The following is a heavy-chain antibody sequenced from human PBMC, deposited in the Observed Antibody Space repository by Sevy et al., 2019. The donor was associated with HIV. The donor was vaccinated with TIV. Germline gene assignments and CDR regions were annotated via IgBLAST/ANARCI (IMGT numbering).Heavy chain of an antibody. J-gene: IGHJ3*02. D-gene: IGHD3-10*01. V-gene: IGHV3-30-3*01. Sequence: GGSLRLSCAASGSTFSSYAMHWVRQAPGKGLEWVTVISYDGSNEYYADSVKGRFTISRDNSNNTLYLLMNSLRVEDTAVYYCASLRYYYGSGTDYSDSFDIWGQGTMVTVSS. CDR3: ASLRYYYGSGTDYSDSFDI. CDR2: ISYDGSNE. CDR1: GSTFSSYA.